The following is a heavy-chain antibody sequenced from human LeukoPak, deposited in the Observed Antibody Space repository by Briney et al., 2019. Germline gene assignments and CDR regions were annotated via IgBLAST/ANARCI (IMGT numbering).Heavy chain of an antibody. D-gene: IGHD3-16*02. Sequence: ASVKVSCKASGYTFTSYYMHWVRQAPGQGLEWMGIINPSGGSTSYAQKFQGRVTMTRDTSISTAYMELSRLRSDDTAVYYCARDLELSYMDVWGKGTTVTISS. CDR1: GYTFTSYY. CDR3: ARDLELSYMDV. V-gene: IGHV1-46*01. J-gene: IGHJ6*03. CDR2: INPSGGST.